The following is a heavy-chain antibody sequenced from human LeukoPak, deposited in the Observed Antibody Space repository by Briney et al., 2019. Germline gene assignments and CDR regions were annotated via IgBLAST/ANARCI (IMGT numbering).Heavy chain of an antibody. CDR2: ISWEGDTT. CDR3: TTDTDYGSATNYFDS. V-gene: IGHV3-43*01. D-gene: IGHD3-10*01. CDR1: GCTFNDYA. J-gene: IGHJ4*02. Sequence: PGGSLRLSCAASGCTFNDYAMHWVRQAPGKGLEWVALISWEGDTTYYADSVRGRFTISRNNSKNSLYLQMNSLRTEDTAFYYCTTDTDYGSATNYFDSWGQGTLVSVSS.